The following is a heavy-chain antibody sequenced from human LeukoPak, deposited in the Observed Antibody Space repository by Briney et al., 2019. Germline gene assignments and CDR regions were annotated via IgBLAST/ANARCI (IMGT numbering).Heavy chain of an antibody. CDR1: GYTFTSYG. CDR3: ARRYCSSTSCSWGDNWFDP. Sequence: EASVKVSCKASGYTFTSYGISWVRQAPGQGLEWMGWISAYNGNTNYAQKLQGRVTMTTDTSTSTAYMELRSLRSDDTAVYYCARRYCSSTSCSWGDNWFDPWGQGTLVTVSS. V-gene: IGHV1-18*01. CDR2: ISAYNGNT. D-gene: IGHD2-2*01. J-gene: IGHJ5*02.